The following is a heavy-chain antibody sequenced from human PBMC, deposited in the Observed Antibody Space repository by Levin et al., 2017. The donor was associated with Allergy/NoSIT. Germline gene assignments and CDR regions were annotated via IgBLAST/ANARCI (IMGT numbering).Heavy chain of an antibody. J-gene: IGHJ4*02. V-gene: IGHV3-23*01. CDR3: ARGTFDS. CDR1: GFTFSDYG. Sequence: GGSLRLSCVASGFTFSDYGMNWVRQSPGKGLEWVSLISGTTIGTFYADSVRGRFSVSRNNSKNTLFLQMNSLRAEDTAVYYCARGTFDSWGPGTLVTVSS. CDR2: ISGTTIGT.